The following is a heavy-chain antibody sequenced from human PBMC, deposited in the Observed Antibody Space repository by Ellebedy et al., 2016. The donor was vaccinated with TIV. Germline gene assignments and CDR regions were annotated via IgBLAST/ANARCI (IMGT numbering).Heavy chain of an antibody. CDR2: IIPIFGTA. V-gene: IGHV1-69*13. CDR3: ASFEGVYYYDSSGYFLY. Sequence: SVKVSXXASGGTFSSYAISWVRQAPGQGLEWMGGIIPIFGTANYAQKFQGRVTITADESTSTAYMELSSLRSEDTAVYYCASFEGVYYYDSSGYFLYWGQGTLVTVSS. J-gene: IGHJ4*02. D-gene: IGHD3-22*01. CDR1: GGTFSSYA.